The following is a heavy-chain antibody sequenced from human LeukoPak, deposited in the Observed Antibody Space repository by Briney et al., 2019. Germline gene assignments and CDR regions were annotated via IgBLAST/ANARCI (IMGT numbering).Heavy chain of an antibody. Sequence: GGSLRLSCAASGFTFSDYSMTWVRQAPGKGLEWVSIISSTSSSIYYVDSVKGRFTISRDNAKNSLYLQMNSLRDEDSAVYYCARPYINTWEGLAFDIWGQGTLVIVSS. V-gene: IGHV3-21*01. D-gene: IGHD1-26*01. CDR3: ARPYINTWEGLAFDI. CDR2: ISSTSSSI. CDR1: GFTFSDYS. J-gene: IGHJ3*02.